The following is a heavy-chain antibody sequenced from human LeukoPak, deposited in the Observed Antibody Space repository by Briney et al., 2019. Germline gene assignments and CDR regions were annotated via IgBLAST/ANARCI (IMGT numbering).Heavy chain of an antibody. CDR2: LYSSGST. J-gene: IGHJ4*02. CDR3: AGEYRGYSTAWGFDY. CDR1: GGSSSSYY. D-gene: IGHD6-19*01. Sequence: SETLSLTCTVSGGSSSSYYWSWIRQPAGKGLEWIGRLYSSGSTNYNPSLKSRVTMSADTSKNQFSLRLSSVTAADTAVYYCAGEYRGYSTAWGFDYWGQGTLVTVSS. V-gene: IGHV4-4*07.